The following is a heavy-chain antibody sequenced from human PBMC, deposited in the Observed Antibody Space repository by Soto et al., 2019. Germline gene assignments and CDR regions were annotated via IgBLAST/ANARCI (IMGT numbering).Heavy chain of an antibody. CDR2: IIPIFGTA. CDR3: ARAAGEGNAQHYYYGMDV. V-gene: IGHV1-69*01. J-gene: IGHJ6*02. D-gene: IGHD3-10*01. CDR1: GGTFSSYA. Sequence: QVQLVQSGAEVKKPGSSVKVSCKASGGTFSSYAISWVRQAPGQGLEWMGGIIPIFGTANYAQKFQGRVTITADESTSTAYMELSSLRSEDTAVYYCARAAGEGNAQHYYYGMDVWCQGTTVTVSS.